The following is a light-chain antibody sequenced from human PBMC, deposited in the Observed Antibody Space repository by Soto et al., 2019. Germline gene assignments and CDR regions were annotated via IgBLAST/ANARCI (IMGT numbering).Light chain of an antibody. J-gene: IGLJ1*01. CDR3: CSYAGSYTFARNV. CDR2: DVS. Sequence: QSVLTQPRSVSGSPGQSVTISRTGTSSDVAIYNYISWYQQHPGEAPKLMIHDVSERPSGVPDRFSGSKSGNTASLTISGLQAEDEADYYCCSYAGSYTFARNVFGTGTKVT. CDR1: SSDVAIYNY. V-gene: IGLV2-11*01.